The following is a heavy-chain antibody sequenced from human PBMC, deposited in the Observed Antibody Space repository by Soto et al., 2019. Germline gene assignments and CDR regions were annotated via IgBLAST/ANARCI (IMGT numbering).Heavy chain of an antibody. Sequence: QVQLVQSGPEVKKPGASVKVSCKTSGYTFTSYGISWVRQAPGQGLEWMGWITTDKGKTTYAQKFQGRVTMTTDTPTSTAYMELRSLRSDEPALYYCATRSPAFDYWGQGPLVTVSS. CDR1: GYTFTSYG. V-gene: IGHV1-18*01. J-gene: IGHJ4*02. CDR3: ATRSPAFDY. CDR2: ITTDKGKT.